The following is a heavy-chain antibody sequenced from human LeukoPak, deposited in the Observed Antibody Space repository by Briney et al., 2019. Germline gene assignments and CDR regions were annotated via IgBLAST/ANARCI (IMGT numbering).Heavy chain of an antibody. CDR1: AFSFSRYW. CDR2: INHDGSVK. D-gene: IGHD3-22*01. CDR3: VREEGLDGSGFYYVLGY. V-gene: IGHV3-7*01. Sequence: PGGSLRLSCAASAFSFSRYWMSWVRQAPGKGLEWVANINHDGSVKHYVDSVKGRFTISRDNDKNSLNLQMNNLSAEDTAVYYCVREEGLDGSGFYYVLGYWGQGTLVTVSS. J-gene: IGHJ4*02.